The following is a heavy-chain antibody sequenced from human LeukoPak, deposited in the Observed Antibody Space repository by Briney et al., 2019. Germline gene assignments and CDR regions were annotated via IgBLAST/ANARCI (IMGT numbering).Heavy chain of an antibody. D-gene: IGHD3-16*01. J-gene: IGHJ3*02. CDR1: GGSISSSSYY. Sequence: SGTLSLTCTVSGGSISSSSYYWGWIRQPPGKGLEWIGSIYYSGSTYYNPSLKSRVTISVDTSKNQFSLKLSSVTAADTAVYYCARHRPPVWGLQDAFDIWGQGTMVTVSS. CDR2: IYYSGST. CDR3: ARHRPPVWGLQDAFDI. V-gene: IGHV4-39*01.